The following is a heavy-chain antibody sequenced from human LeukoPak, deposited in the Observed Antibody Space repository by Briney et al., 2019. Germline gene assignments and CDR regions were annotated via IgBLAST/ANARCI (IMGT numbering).Heavy chain of an antibody. D-gene: IGHD2-15*01. CDR3: AKVGGVVAANYYYFDY. V-gene: IGHV3-23*01. Sequence: PGGSLRLSRAASGFTFSSYAMSWVRQAPGKGLEWVSAISGSGGSTYYADSVKGRFTISRDNSKNTLYLQMNSLRAEDTAVYYCAKVGGVVAANYYYFDYWGQGTLVTVSS. CDR2: ISGSGGST. CDR1: GFTFSSYA. J-gene: IGHJ4*02.